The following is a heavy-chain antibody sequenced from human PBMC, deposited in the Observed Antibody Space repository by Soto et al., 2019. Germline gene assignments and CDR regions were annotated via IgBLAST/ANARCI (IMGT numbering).Heavy chain of an antibody. V-gene: IGHV1-3*01. D-gene: IGHD2-15*01. CDR3: ARGPGGPDGPGDY. CDR2: INAGNGNT. CDR1: GYTFTSYA. Sequence: ASVKVSCKASGYTFTSYAMYWARQAPGQRLEWMGWINAGNGNTKYSQKFQGRVTITRDTSASTAYMELSSLRSEDTAVYYCARGPGGPDGPGDYWGQGTLVTVSS. J-gene: IGHJ4*02.